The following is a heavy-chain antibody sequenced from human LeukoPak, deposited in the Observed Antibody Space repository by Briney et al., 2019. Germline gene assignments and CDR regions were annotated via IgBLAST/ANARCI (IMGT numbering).Heavy chain of an antibody. Sequence: KASETLSLTCAVYGGSFSGYYWSWIRQPPGKGLEWIGEIVHSGNTKYNPSLKSRVTISVDTSKNQFSLNLTSVTAADTAVYYCARLGSSTWYKGAFDIWGQGTMVTVAS. V-gene: IGHV4-34*12. CDR1: GGSFSGYY. CDR3: ARLGSSTWYKGAFDI. J-gene: IGHJ3*02. D-gene: IGHD6-13*01. CDR2: IVHSGNT.